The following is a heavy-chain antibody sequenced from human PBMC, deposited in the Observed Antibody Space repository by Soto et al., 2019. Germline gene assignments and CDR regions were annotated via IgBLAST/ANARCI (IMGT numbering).Heavy chain of an antibody. V-gene: IGHV4-34*01. CDR1: GKSLSGYY. CDR2: INHSGTT. Sequence: QVQLQQWGAGLLKPSETLSLTCAVYGKSLSGYYWSWIRQPPGKALEWIGEINHSGTTNYNPSLKSRVTISVDTSKNQLFLNLSSVTAADTAMYYCARHHVRGRTIAGAAEFWGQGTLVTVSS. D-gene: IGHD1-26*01. J-gene: IGHJ4*02. CDR3: ARHHVRGRTIAGAAEF.